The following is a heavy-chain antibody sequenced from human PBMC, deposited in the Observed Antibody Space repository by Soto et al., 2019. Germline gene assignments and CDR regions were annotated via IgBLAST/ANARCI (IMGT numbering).Heavy chain of an antibody. CDR2: INSRATTI. D-gene: IGHD2-21*01. CDR1: GFTFSDYT. J-gene: IGHJ6*02. V-gene: IGHV3-48*02. CDR3: TRGILRGSYSYYGMDV. Sequence: EVQLVESGGGLIQPGGSLRLSCAVSGFTFSDYTMNWVRQTPGKGLEWLSYINSRATTIYYADSVKGRFTISRDNANGSLNLQMNNLRDEDTAIYYCTRGILRGSYSYYGMDVWGHGTTVTVFS.